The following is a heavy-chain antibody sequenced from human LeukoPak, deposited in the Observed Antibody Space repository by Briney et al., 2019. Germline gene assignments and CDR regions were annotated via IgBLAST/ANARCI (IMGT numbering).Heavy chain of an antibody. V-gene: IGHV3-7*01. CDR1: GFTFNTFW. D-gene: IGHD1-1*01. J-gene: IGHJ4*02. CDR2: INQGGRDT. Sequence: PGGSLRLSCEASGFTFNTFWMSWVRQAPGKGLEWVANINQGGRDTNYVDSVKGRFTIARDDAKNSLYLQMNSLRAEDTAVYYCARCTTGKTFGSLREIKKSREIDYWGQGTLVTVSS. CDR3: ARCTTGKTFGSLREIKKSREIDY.